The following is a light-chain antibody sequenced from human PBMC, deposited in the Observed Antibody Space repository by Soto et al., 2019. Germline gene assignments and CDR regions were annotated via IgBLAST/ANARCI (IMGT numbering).Light chain of an antibody. CDR2: DAS. CDR3: QQYHTWPIT. Sequence: DIQMTQSPSTLSASVGDRLTITCRASQSISSWLAWYQQKPGKAPKLLIYDASSLESGVPSRFSGSGSGTEFTLTISSLQSEDCAIYYCQQYHTWPITFGGGTKVDIK. CDR1: QSISSW. J-gene: IGKJ4*01. V-gene: IGKV1-5*01.